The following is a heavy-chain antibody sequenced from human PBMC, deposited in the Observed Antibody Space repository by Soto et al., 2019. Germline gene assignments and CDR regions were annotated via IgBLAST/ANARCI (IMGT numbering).Heavy chain of an antibody. V-gene: IGHV1-18*01. D-gene: IGHD3-3*01. J-gene: IGHJ4*02. CDR1: GGTFSSYA. CDR3: ARVSGSDYDFWSDPIPY. CDR2: IIANNGNT. Sequence: GASVKVSCKASGGTFSSYAISWVRQAPGQGLEWMGGIIANNGNTNYAQKLQGRVTMTTDTSTSTAYMELRSLRSDDTAVYYCARVSGSDYDFWSDPIPYWGQGTLVTVSS.